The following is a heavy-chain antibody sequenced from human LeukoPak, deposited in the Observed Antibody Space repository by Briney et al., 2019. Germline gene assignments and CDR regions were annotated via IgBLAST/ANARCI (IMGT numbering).Heavy chain of an antibody. Sequence: SETLSLTCSVSGGSISSDYWSRIRQPPGKGLEWIGYMYYTGSTNYNPSLKGRVTISLATSKTQLSLKLSSVTPADTAVYYCARVSVVYGMDVWGQGTTVTVSS. J-gene: IGHJ6*02. CDR2: MYYTGST. V-gene: IGHV4-59*01. CDR3: ARVSVVYGMDV. CDR1: GGSISSDY.